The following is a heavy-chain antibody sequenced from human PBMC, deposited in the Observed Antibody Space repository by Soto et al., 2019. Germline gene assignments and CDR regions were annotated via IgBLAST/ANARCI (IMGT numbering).Heavy chain of an antibody. Sequence: PGGSLRLSCAASTFTFSNYGMSWVRQAPGKGLEWVSGISVSGSTYYANSVKGRFTISRDNSKNTLYLQMNSLRAEDTAVYYCAREITMPRGFLGGADYWGQGTLVTVSS. J-gene: IGHJ4*02. CDR1: TFTFSNYG. V-gene: IGHV3-23*01. CDR2: ISVSGST. CDR3: AREITMPRGFLGGADY. D-gene: IGHD3-10*01.